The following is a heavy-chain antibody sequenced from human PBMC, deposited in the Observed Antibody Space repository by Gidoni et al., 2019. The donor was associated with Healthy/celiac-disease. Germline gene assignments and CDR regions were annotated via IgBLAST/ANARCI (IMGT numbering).Heavy chain of an antibody. D-gene: IGHD2-15*01. V-gene: IGHV4-31*03. CDR2: IYYSGST. CDR1: GGSISSGGYY. J-gene: IGHJ6*03. Sequence: QVQLQESGPGLVQPSQTLSLTCTVSGGSISSGGYYWSWIRQHPGKGLEWIGYIYYSGSTYYNPSLKSRVTISVDTAKNQFALKLSSVTAADTAVYYWARDRVVVAATTDYYYYMDVWGKGTTVTVSS. CDR3: ARDRVVVAATTDYYYYMDV.